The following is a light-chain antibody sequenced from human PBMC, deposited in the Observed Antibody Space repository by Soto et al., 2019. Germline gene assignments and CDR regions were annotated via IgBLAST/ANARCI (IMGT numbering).Light chain of an antibody. CDR2: AAS. Sequence: DIQMTQSPSSLSASVGDRVTITCRASQSISNYLNWYQQKPGKAPKLLIYAASSLQPGVPSRFSGSGSGTDFTLTITSLQPEDYATYFCQQSYFTPTFGQGTRLEIK. V-gene: IGKV1-39*01. CDR1: QSISNY. J-gene: IGKJ5*01. CDR3: QQSYFTPT.